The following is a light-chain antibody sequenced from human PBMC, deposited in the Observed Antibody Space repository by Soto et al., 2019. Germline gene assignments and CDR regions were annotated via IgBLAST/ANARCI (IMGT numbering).Light chain of an antibody. CDR1: QSVSDN. CDR2: GAS. CDR3: QQYNGWPLT. V-gene: IGKV3-15*01. J-gene: IGKJ1*01. Sequence: EVVMTQSPATLSVSPGERVTLSCRASQSVSDNLAWHQQKPGQAPRLLIYGASTRATDIPARFGGSGSGTEFTLTISSLQSEDFAVYYCQQYNGWPLTFGQGTKVEFK.